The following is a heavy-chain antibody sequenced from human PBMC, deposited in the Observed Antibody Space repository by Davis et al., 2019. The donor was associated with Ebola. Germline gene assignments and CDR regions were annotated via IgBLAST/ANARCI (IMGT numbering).Heavy chain of an antibody. CDR1: GYSFTNYW. Sequence: GESLKISCKGSGYSFTNYWIGWVRQLPGKGLEWMGIIYPGDSDTRYSPSFQGQVTISADKSISTAYLQWSSLKASDTAMYYCARGSSSWYFDFDYWGQGTLVTVSS. J-gene: IGHJ4*02. CDR3: ARGSSSWYFDFDY. D-gene: IGHD6-13*01. CDR2: IYPGDSDT. V-gene: IGHV5-51*01.